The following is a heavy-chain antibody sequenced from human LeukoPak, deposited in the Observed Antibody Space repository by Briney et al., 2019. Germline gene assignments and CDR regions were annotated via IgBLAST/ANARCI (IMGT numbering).Heavy chain of an antibody. CDR3: AAGRVVVDPTDY. D-gene: IGHD2-15*01. Sequence: ESLKTSRKGSGNSFTCYWITWVRQIPGKGPEWMGRIDPCDSYVNYRLSFQGDITISADKSISTAFLQWSSLKASDTDMYYCAAGRVVVDPTDYWGQGTLVTVSS. CDR1: GNSFTCYW. V-gene: IGHV5-10-1*01. J-gene: IGHJ4*02. CDR2: IDPCDSYV.